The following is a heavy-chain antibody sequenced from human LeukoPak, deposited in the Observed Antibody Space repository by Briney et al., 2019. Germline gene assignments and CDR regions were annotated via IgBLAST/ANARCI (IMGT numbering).Heavy chain of an antibody. J-gene: IGHJ4*02. V-gene: IGHV1-18*01. CDR1: GYTFASYG. D-gene: IGHD2-21*02. CDR3: ARLEVVVVTAEYYFDY. Sequence: ASVKVSCKASGYTFASYGISWVRQAPGQGLEWMGWISAYNGNTNYAQKLQGRVTMTTDTSTSTAYMELRSLRSDDTAVYYCARLEVVVVTAEYYFDYWGQGTLVTVSS. CDR2: ISAYNGNT.